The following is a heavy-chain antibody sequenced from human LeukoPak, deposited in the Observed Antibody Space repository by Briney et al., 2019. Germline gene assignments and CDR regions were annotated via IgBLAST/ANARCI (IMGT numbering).Heavy chain of an antibody. J-gene: IGHJ4*02. CDR3: ARDSRTVRYHDY. Sequence: GGSLRLSCAVSGFTFSNYWMSWVRQTPEKGLEWVANIKQDGSEKYYVDSVKGRFTFSRDNTKNSLYLEMNSLRAEDTAVYYCARDSRTVRYHDYWGQGTLVTVSS. V-gene: IGHV3-7*01. CDR2: IKQDGSEK. CDR1: GFTFSNYW. D-gene: IGHD2-2*01.